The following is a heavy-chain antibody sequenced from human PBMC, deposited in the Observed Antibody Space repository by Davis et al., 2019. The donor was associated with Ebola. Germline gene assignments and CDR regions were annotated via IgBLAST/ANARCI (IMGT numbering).Heavy chain of an antibody. J-gene: IGHJ6*02. V-gene: IGHV3-33*01. D-gene: IGHD5-12*01. CDR1: GFTFSSYG. CDR3: ARHGYSGHDYRAYFYGMDV. CDR2: IWYDEKNK. Sequence: GESLKISCAASGFTFSSYGLHWVRQAPGKGLEWVAVIWYDEKNKYHRDSVKGRFTISRDNYKNTLSLQMNSLRAEDTAVYYCARHGYSGHDYRAYFYGMDVWGQGTTVTVTS.